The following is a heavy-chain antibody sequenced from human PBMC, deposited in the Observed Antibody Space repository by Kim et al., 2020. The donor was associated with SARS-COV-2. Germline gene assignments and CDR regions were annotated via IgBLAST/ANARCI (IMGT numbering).Heavy chain of an antibody. CDR3: ATVVFYYDAGYFKN. J-gene: IGHJ1*01. V-gene: IGHV3-66*01. D-gene: IGHD3-22*01. Sequence: ADCVKGRLIISRDHSKNTLYLQMNSLRAEDTAVYYCATVVFYYDAGYFKNWGQGTLVIVSS.